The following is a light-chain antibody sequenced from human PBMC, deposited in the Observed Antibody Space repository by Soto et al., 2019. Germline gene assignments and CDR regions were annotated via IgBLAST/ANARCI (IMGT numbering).Light chain of an antibody. CDR1: QGINSY. CDR2: VAS. V-gene: IGKV1-9*01. Sequence: DIQLTQSPSFLSASVGDRVTISCRASQGINSYLAWYQQKPGRAPKLLIYVASTLQSGVPSRFSGSGSGTEFTLTISSLQPEDFATYYCQQLNTYPLAFGGGTKVEIK. CDR3: QQLNTYPLA. J-gene: IGKJ4*01.